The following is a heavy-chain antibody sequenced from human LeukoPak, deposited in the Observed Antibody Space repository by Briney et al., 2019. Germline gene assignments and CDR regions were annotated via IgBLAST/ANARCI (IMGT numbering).Heavy chain of an antibody. J-gene: IGHJ6*02. CDR1: EFTFSNYA. D-gene: IGHD1-26*01. Sequence: QTGGSLRLSCAASEFTFSNYAMNWVRQAPGKGLEWVSAISGSGGSTYYADSVKGRFTISRDNSKNTLYLQMNTLRAEDTAVYYWAKLESLYYHPLDGWGPRNTVPVFS. V-gene: IGHV3-23*01. CDR3: AKLESLYYHPLDG. CDR2: ISGSGGST.